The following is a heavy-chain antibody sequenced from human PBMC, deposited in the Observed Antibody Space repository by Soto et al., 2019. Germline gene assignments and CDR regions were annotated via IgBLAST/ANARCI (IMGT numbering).Heavy chain of an antibody. CDR2: IYHSGST. V-gene: IGHV4-4*02. CDR3: ARDMGAAAGREYYFDY. Sequence: QVQLQESGPGLVKPSGTLSLTCAVSGGSISSSNWWTWVRQPPGKGLEWIGEIYHSGSTNYNPSLKSRVPISVDKSKNQFSLKLSSVTAADTAVYYCARDMGAAAGREYYFDYWGQGTLVTVSS. J-gene: IGHJ4*02. CDR1: GGSISSSNW. D-gene: IGHD6-13*01.